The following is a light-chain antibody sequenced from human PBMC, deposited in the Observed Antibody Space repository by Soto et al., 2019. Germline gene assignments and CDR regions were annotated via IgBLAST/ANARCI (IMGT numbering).Light chain of an antibody. V-gene: IGLV1-40*01. CDR1: SSNIGAGYD. J-gene: IGLJ1*01. CDR3: QSYDGNLSGPYV. Sequence: QSALTQPPSVSGAPGQRVTISCTGSSSNIGAGYDVHWYQQLPGTAPKLIIYGTTNRPSGVPDRFSGSKSGTSASLAITGLQAEDEADYYCQSYDGNLSGPYVFGVGTKVTVL. CDR2: GTT.